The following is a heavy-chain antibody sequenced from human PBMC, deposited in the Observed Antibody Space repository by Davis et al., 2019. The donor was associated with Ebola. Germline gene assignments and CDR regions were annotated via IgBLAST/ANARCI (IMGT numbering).Heavy chain of an antibody. CDR2: IKQDGSEK. Sequence: GGSLRLSCAASGFTFSDYYMSWIRQAPGKGLEWVANIKQDGSEKYYVDSVKGRFTISRDNSKNTLYLQMNSLRAEDTAVYYCARGIARYYYYGMDVWGQGTTVTVSS. J-gene: IGHJ6*02. CDR1: GFTFSDYY. V-gene: IGHV3-7*01. D-gene: IGHD2-15*01. CDR3: ARGIARYYYYGMDV.